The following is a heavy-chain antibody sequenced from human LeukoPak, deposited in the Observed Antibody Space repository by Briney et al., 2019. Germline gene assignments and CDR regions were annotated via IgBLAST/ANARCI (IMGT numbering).Heavy chain of an antibody. CDR2: IRSDGGDK. D-gene: IGHD4-17*01. CDR1: GFTFSTFG. CDR3: ARDTVINEGF. Sequence: PGGSLRLSCAASGFTFSTFGMHWVRQAPGKGLEWVAFIRSDGGDKYYADSVKGRFTLSSDNSKNTLYLQVNSLRAEDAAVYYCARDTVINEGFWGQGTLVTVSS. V-gene: IGHV3-30*02. J-gene: IGHJ4*02.